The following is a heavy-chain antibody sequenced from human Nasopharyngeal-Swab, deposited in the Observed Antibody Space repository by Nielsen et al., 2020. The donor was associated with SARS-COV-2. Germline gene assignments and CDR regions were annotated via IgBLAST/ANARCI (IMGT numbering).Heavy chain of an antibody. D-gene: IGHD3-16*01. CDR3: ASGGAPYCFDY. J-gene: IGHJ4*02. CDR1: GGSISSYY. Sequence: SETLSLTCTVSGGSISSYYWSWIRQPSGKGLEWIGYIYYSGSTNYNPSLKSRVTISVDTSKNQFSLKLSSVTAADTAVYYCASGGAPYCFDYWGQGTLVTVSS. V-gene: IGHV4-59*08. CDR2: IYYSGST.